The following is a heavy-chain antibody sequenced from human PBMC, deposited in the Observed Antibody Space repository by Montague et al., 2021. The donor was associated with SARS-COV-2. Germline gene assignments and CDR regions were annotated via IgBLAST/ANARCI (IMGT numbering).Heavy chain of an antibody. V-gene: IGHV2-5*02. D-gene: IGHD3-10*01. J-gene: IGHJ5*02. CDR2: IYWDDDG. CDR1: GFSPSTDGMG. CDR3: ARTWAYGSGSYGVDP. Sequence: VKPTQTLTLTCIFSGFSPSTDGMGVGWIRQPPGRALEWLALIYWDDDGRYSPSLRSRLTITKDTSKNQVVLTMTNMDPVDTATYYCARTWAYGSGSYGVDPWGQGTLVTVSS.